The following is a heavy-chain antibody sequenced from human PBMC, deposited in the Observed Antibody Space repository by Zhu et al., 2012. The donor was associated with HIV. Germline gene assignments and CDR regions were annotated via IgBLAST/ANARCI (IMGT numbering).Heavy chain of an antibody. D-gene: IGHD2-2*02. V-gene: IGHV1-2*02. J-gene: IGHJ2*01. Sequence: QVQLVQSGAAVRKPGASVTVSCKFAEDDDYSPYWVNPAPEHFIHFLRQAPGQGLEWIGWVKTVTGAVNFGSLDFRHRISLTRDRDLFTAHMDIRGLTQGDTATYFCARQKFESRYTGGQGWYFDLWAVEP. CDR2: VKTVTGAV. CDR1: EDDDYSPYWVNPAPEHF. CDR3: ARQKFESRYTGGQGWYFDL.